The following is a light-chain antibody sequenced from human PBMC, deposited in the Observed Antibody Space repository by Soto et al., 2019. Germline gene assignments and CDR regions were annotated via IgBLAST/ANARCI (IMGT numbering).Light chain of an antibody. CDR1: SSDVGGYNY. CDR3: GTFGDSYPFV. J-gene: IGLJ1*01. CDR2: DVS. Sequence: QSALTQPRSVSGSPGQSVTISCTGTSSDVGGYNYVSWYQQHPGKAPKLMIYDVSKRPSGVPDRFSGSKSGNTADLTIFGLQPEEEADYYCGTFGDSYPFVSVTGGKLSVL. V-gene: IGLV2-11*01.